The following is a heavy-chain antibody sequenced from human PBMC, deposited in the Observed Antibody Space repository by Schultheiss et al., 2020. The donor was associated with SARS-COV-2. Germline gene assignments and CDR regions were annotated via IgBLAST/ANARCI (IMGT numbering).Heavy chain of an antibody. V-gene: IGHV3-23*01. CDR2: ISSSGGTT. CDR1: GFTFRTYA. J-gene: IGHJ4*02. D-gene: IGHD3-22*01. Sequence: GGSLRLSCAASGFTFRTYAMSWVRQAPGKGLEWVSVISSSGGTTYYADSVKGRFTMSRDNSKNTLYLQIYSLRAEDTAVFYCAREAHYHDSSGYQDHWGQGTLVTVSS. CDR3: AREAHYHDSSGYQDH.